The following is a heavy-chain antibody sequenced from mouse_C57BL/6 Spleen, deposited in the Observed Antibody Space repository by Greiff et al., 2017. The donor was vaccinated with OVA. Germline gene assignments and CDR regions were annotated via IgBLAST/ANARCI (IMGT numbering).Heavy chain of an antibody. J-gene: IGHJ3*01. Sequence: QVQLKESGAELVRPGASVTLSCKASGYTFTDYEMHWVKQTPVHGLEWIGAIDPETGGTAYNQKFKGKAILTADKSSSTAYMELRSLTSEDSAVYYCTRLLPSLFAYWGQGTLVTVSA. D-gene: IGHD2-1*01. CDR3: TRLLPSLFAY. CDR2: IDPETGGT. V-gene: IGHV1-15*01. CDR1: GYTFTDYE.